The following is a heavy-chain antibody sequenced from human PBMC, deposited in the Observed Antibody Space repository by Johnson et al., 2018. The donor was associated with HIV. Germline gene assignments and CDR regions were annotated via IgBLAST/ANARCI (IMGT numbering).Heavy chain of an antibody. V-gene: IGHV3-23*04. CDR2: ISGSGGST. Sequence: VQLVESGGGVVQPGGSLSLSCAASGFTFSSYAMSCVRQAPGKGLEWVSAISGSGGSTYSAESVKGRFTISRDNSKNTLYLQMNSLRAEDTAVYHCAREGAWEVRPGAFDIWGQGTTVTVSS. J-gene: IGHJ3*02. D-gene: IGHD1-26*01. CDR1: GFTFSSYA. CDR3: AREGAWEVRPGAFDI.